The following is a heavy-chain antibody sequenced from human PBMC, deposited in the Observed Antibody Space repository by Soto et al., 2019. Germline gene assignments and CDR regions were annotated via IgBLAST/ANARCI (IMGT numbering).Heavy chain of an antibody. CDR1: GFSLSTSGMC. J-gene: IGHJ4*02. V-gene: IGHV2-70*01. CDR3: ARSKAQYSYGSMDY. D-gene: IGHD5-18*01. CDR2: IDWDDDK. Sequence: VSGPTLVNPTQTLTLTCTFSGFSLSTSGMCVSWIRQPPGKALEWLALIDWDDDKYYSTSLKTRLTISKDTSKNQVVLTMTNMDPVDTATYYCARSKAQYSYGSMDYWGQGTLVTVSS.